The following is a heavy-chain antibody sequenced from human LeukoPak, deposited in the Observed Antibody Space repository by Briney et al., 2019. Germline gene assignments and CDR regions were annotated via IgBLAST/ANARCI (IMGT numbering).Heavy chain of an antibody. Sequence: SRTLSLSCAIPGDTVSTTPVAWDWARLSPSRGLELLGITYYTTKWKTDYAVSVKSRIVANTDKSKNQFSLQLNCVTSEDTAVYYCARGRALAFDGWGQGTMVSVSS. CDR3: ARGRALAFDG. J-gene: IGHJ3*01. V-gene: IGHV6-1*01. CDR1: GDTVSTTPVA. CDR2: TYYTTKWKT. D-gene: IGHD3-3*02.